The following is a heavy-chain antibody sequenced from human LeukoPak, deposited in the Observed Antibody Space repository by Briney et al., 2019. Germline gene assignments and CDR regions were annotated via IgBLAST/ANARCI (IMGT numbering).Heavy chain of an antibody. CDR1: GFTFSSYA. J-gene: IGHJ6*02. CDR3: ARQGSELGLRRDDYYYYAMDV. CDR2: ISYDGSNK. Sequence: GGSLRLSCAASGFTFSSYAMHWVRQAPVKGLEWVAVISYDGSNKYYADPVKGRFTISRDNSKNTLYLQMNSLRAEDTAVYYCARQGSELGLRRDDYYYYAMDVWGQGTTVTVSS. V-gene: IGHV3-30-3*01. D-gene: IGHD1-26*01.